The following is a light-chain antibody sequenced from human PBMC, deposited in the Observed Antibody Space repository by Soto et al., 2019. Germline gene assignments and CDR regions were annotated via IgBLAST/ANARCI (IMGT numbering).Light chain of an antibody. J-gene: IGKJ5*01. Sequence: EIELTQSPVTLSVSPGERATLFCRASQSASTNLAWYQHKPGQAPRLLIYGASTRATAIPARFSVSGSGTEFNLTINSLESEDFAVYECQHYNSWPRIAFGQGTRLEIK. V-gene: IGKV3-15*01. CDR3: QHYNSWPRIA. CDR2: GAS. CDR1: QSASTN.